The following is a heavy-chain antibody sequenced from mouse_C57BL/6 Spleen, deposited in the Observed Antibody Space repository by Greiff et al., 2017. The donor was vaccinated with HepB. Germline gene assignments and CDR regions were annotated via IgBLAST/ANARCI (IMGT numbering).Heavy chain of an antibody. CDR3: ARPDSSGYWYFDV. D-gene: IGHD3-2*02. Sequence: EVNLVESGGGLVQPGGSLSLSCAASGFTFTDYYMSWVRQPPGKALEWLGFIRNKANGYTTEYSASVKGRFTISRDNSQSILYLQMNALRAEDSATYYCARPDSSGYWYFDVWGTGTTVTVSS. J-gene: IGHJ1*03. CDR2: IRNKANGYTT. V-gene: IGHV7-3*01. CDR1: GFTFTDYY.